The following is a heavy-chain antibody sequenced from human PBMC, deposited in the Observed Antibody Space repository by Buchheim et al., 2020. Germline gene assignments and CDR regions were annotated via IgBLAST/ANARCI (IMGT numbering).Heavy chain of an antibody. CDR2: IIPILDIT. CDR3: ARVIAEGFEFYYYYGMDV. D-gene: IGHD2/OR15-2a*01. CDR1: GGTFSTST. V-gene: IGHV1-69*02. Sequence: QVQLVQSGAEVKKPGSSVKVSCKASGGTFSTSTISWVRQAPGQGLEWMGRIIPILDITHYAQKFQGRVTITADKSTSSAYMELSSLRSEDTAVYYCARVIAEGFEFYYYYGMDVWGQGTT. J-gene: IGHJ6*02.